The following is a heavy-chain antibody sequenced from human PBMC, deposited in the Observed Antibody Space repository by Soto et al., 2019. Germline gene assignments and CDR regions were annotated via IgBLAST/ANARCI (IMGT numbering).Heavy chain of an antibody. CDR2: ISSSGVT. CDR1: GYTFSSSA. J-gene: IGHJ4*02. D-gene: IGHD5-12*01. CDR3: ARDHGGYGTFDY. V-gene: IGHV1-18*04. Sequence: QVRLVQSGPEVKKPEASVKVSCKASGYTFSSSAISWVRQAPGQGPEWMGWISSSGVTNYAQNFQGRVTLTVDSSTTTAYMEVRSLSSADTAIYYCARDHGGYGTFDYCCQGTLVTVSS.